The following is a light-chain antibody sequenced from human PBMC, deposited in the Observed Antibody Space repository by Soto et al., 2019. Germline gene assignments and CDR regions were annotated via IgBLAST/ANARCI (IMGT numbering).Light chain of an antibody. CDR3: QQRSNWALT. CDR2: DAS. V-gene: IGKV3-11*01. J-gene: IGKJ4*01. Sequence: DIVLTQSPSTLSLSPGERATISCRASQSVSSYLAWYQQKPGQAPRLLIYDASNSANGIPARFSGGGSGTDFSLTISSLEHEDFVVYYCQQRSNWALTFGGGTKVEIK. CDR1: QSVSSY.